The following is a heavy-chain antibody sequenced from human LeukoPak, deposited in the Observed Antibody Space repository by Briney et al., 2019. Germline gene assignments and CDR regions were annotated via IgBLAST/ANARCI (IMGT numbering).Heavy chain of an antibody. Sequence: HPGGSLRLSCATPGFTFRDYSMNWVRQAPGRGLEWISYIGLGSGLVSYSDSVKGRFTISRDTARNSVDLQMNSLRADDTAVYYCARDHKWAFDYWGQGTLVTVSS. J-gene: IGHJ4*02. CDR3: ARDHKWAFDY. CDR1: GFTFRDYS. D-gene: IGHD1-26*01. CDR2: IGLGSGLV. V-gene: IGHV3-48*04.